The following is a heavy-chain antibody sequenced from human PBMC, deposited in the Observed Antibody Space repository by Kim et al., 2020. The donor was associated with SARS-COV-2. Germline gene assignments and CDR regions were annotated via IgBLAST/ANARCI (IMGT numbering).Heavy chain of an antibody. CDR3: ARDQGPNLGYCSGGSCWFYYYGMDV. D-gene: IGHD2-15*01. Sequence: SETLSLTCTVSGGSISSYYWSWIRQPPGKGLEWIGYIYYSGSTNYNPSLKSRVTISVDTSKNQFSLKLSSVTAADTAVYYCARDQGPNLGYCSGGSCWFYYYGMDVWGQGTTVTVSS. CDR2: IYYSGST. CDR1: GGSISSYY. J-gene: IGHJ6*02. V-gene: IGHV4-59*13.